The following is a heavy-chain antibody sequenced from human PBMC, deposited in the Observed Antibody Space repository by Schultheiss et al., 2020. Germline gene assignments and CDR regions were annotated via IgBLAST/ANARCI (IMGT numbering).Heavy chain of an antibody. Sequence: SQTLSLTCAVYGGSFSGYYWSWIRQPPGKGLEWIGEINHSGSTNYNPSLKSRVTISVDTSKNQFSLKLSSVTAADTAVYYCARSGSYYRGWFDPWGQGTLVTAPQ. D-gene: IGHD1-26*01. J-gene: IGHJ5*02. CDR3: ARSGSYYRGWFDP. V-gene: IGHV4-34*01. CDR1: GGSFSGYY. CDR2: INHSGST.